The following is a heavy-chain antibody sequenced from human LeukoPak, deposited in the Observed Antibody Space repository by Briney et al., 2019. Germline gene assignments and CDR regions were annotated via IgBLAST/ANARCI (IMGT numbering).Heavy chain of an antibody. J-gene: IGHJ3*02. CDR1: GFTFSTYS. V-gene: IGHV3-30*18. Sequence: GGSLRLSCAASGFTFSTYSMNWVRQAPGKGLERVAIISYDGSNKYFADSVKGRFTISRDNSKNTLYLQMNSLRAEDTAVYYCAKDYDSSGWAAFDIWGQGTMVTVSS. D-gene: IGHD3-22*01. CDR2: ISYDGSNK. CDR3: AKDYDSSGWAAFDI.